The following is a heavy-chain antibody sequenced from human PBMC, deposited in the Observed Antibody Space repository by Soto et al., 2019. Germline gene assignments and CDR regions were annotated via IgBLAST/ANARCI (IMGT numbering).Heavy chain of an antibody. J-gene: IGHJ5*02. CDR3: ARDYYDSSDYTTNWFDP. D-gene: IGHD3-22*01. CDR2: IYHTGNT. V-gene: IGHV4-39*01. CDR1: GGSIRNTAFY. Sequence: PSETLSLTCTVSGGSIRNTAFYWAWIRQPSGKGLEWIGNIYHTGNTYYNPSLRSRVTISVDTSKNQFSLKLTSVTAADTAVYYCARDYYDSSDYTTNWFDPWGQGTLVTVSS.